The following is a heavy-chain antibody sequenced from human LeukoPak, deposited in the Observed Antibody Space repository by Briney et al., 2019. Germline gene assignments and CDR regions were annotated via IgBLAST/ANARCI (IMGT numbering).Heavy chain of an antibody. CDR3: ARDLVQDYGDYRSFDY. CDR2: IKQDGSEK. V-gene: IGHV3-7*01. D-gene: IGHD4-17*01. CDR1: GFTFSNYW. Sequence: PGGSLRLSCAASGFTFSNYWMSWVRQAPGKGLEWVANIKQDGSEKKYVDSVKGRFTISRDNAKNSLFLQMNSLRAEDTAVYYCARDLVQDYGDYRSFDYCGQGTLVAVSS. J-gene: IGHJ4*02.